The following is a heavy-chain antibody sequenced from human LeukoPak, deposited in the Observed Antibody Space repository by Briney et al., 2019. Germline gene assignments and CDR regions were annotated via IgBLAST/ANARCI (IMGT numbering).Heavy chain of an antibody. CDR3: ARVYSSGWSVGLDY. Sequence: PSETLSLTCTVSGGSISSYYWSWIRQPAGKGLESIGHISTSGSTNYNPSLKSRVTMSVDTSKNQFSLKLSSVTAADTAVYYCARVYSSGWSVGLDYWGQGTLVTVSS. CDR1: GGSISSYY. J-gene: IGHJ4*02. D-gene: IGHD6-19*01. V-gene: IGHV4-4*07. CDR2: ISTSGST.